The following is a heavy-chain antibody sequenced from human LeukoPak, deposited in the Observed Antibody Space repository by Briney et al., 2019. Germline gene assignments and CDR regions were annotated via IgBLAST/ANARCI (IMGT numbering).Heavy chain of an antibody. J-gene: IGHJ4*02. D-gene: IGHD6-13*01. CDR3: ARTATSGYSSSRDDY. CDR1: GGCISSSSYY. CDR2: IYYSGST. V-gene: IGHV4-39*01. Sequence: PSETLSLTCTVSGGCISSSSYYWGWIRQPPGKGLEWIGSIYYSGSTYYNPSLKSRVTISVDTSKNQFSLKLSSVTAADTAVYYCARTATSGYSSSRDDYWGQGTLVTVSS.